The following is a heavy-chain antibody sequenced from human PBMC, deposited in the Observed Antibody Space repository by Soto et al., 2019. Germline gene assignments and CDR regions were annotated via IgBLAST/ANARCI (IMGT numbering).Heavy chain of an antibody. CDR1: GGSFSAYH. V-gene: IGHV4-34*01. J-gene: IGHJ6*02. Sequence: AETLSLTCAVPGGSFSAYHWNWIRQPPGKGLEWIGEINHSGSTNYNPSLKSRGTISVGASKKQFSLKLSSVTAADTAVDYCARADIIPEYYYYGMDGWGRGTTFTVSS. CDR2: INHSGST. D-gene: IGHD2-21*01. CDR3: ARADIIPEYYYYGMDG.